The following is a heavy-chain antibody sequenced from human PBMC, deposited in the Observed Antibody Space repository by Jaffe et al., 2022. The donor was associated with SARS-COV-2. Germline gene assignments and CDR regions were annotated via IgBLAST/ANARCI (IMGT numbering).Heavy chain of an antibody. V-gene: IGHV3-23*01. Sequence: EVQLLESGGGLVQPGGSLRLSCAASGFTFSSFAMSWVRQAPGKGLEWVSAISGSGGSTYYADSVKGRFTISRDNSKNTLYLQMNSLRAEDTAVYYCAKDLGGSYRGRWDYWGQGTLVTVSS. CDR2: ISGSGGST. CDR1: GFTFSSFA. J-gene: IGHJ4*02. D-gene: IGHD1-26*01. CDR3: AKDLGGSYRGRWDY.